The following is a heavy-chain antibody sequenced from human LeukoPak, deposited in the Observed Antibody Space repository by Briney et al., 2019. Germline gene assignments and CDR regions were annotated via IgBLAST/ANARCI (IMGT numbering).Heavy chain of an antibody. V-gene: IGHV4-31*03. CDR2: IYYSGST. CDR1: GGSISSGGYY. J-gene: IGHJ4*02. CDR3: ARGDGDYYFDY. Sequence: SETLSLTCTVSGGSISSGGYYWSWIRQHPGKGLEWIGYIYYSGSTYYNPSLKSRVTISVDTSKNQLSLKLSSVTAADTAVYYCARGDGDYYFDYWGQGTLVTVSS. D-gene: IGHD4-17*01.